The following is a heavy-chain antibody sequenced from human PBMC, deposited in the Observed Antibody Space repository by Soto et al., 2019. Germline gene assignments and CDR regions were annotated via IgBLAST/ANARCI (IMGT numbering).Heavy chain of an antibody. J-gene: IGHJ5*02. Sequence: QVQMQESGPGLVKPSQTLSLTCTVSGDSIIGGDYYWSWIRQPPGKGLEWIGYIYYSGSTYYNPSLKSRVTIAVDTSKNQYSLKLSSVTVTDTAVYYCAREGPLSSVVIPTRWFDPWGQGTVVTVSS. D-gene: IGHD3-22*01. CDR3: AREGPLSSVVIPTRWFDP. CDR1: GDSIIGGDYY. V-gene: IGHV4-30-4*01. CDR2: IYYSGST.